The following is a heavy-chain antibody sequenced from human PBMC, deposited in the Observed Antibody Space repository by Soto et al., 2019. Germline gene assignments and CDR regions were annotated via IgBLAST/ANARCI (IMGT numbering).Heavy chain of an antibody. J-gene: IGHJ6*02. CDR1: GGSISSSSYY. D-gene: IGHD2-2*01. CDR3: ARTGGSFSSSYYYYYGMDV. V-gene: IGHV4-39*01. CDR2: IYYSGST. Sequence: SETLSLTCTVSGGSISSSSYYWGWIRQPPGKGLEWIGSIYYSGSTYYNPSLKSRVTISVDTSKNQFSLKLSSVTAADTAVYYCARTGGSFSSSYYYYYGMDVWGQGTTVTVSS.